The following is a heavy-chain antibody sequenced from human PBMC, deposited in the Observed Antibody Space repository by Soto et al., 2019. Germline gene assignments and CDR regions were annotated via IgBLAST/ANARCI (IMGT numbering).Heavy chain of an antibody. J-gene: IGHJ3*02. D-gene: IGHD3-10*01. CDR2: IYYRGST. V-gene: IGHV4-39*02. Sequence: QLQLQESGPGLVKPSETLSLTCTVSGGSISSSSYYWGWIRQPPGKGLEWIGSIYYRGSTYYNPSLKSRVSISVDTTKSHFPLELSSVTAADSAVYYCATPATIIRGVDAFDIWGQGTMVTVSS. CDR1: GGSISSSSYY. CDR3: ATPATIIRGVDAFDI.